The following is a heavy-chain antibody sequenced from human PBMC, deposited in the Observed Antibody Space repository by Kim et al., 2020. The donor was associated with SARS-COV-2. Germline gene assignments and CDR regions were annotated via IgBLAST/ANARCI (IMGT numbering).Heavy chain of an antibody. Sequence: GGSLRLSCAASGFTFSSYAMSWVRQAPGKGLEWVSAISGSGGSTYYADSVKGRFTISRDNSKNTLYLQMNSLRAEDTAVYYCAKLGGGDCYSRVHDWGQGTLVTVSS. D-gene: IGHD2-21*02. J-gene: IGHJ4*02. CDR1: GFTFSSYA. V-gene: IGHV3-23*01. CDR3: AKLGGGDCYSRVHD. CDR2: ISGSGGST.